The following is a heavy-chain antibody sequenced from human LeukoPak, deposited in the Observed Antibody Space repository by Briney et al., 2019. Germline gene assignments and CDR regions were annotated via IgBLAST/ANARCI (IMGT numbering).Heavy chain of an antibody. Sequence: PGGSLRLSCAASGFTFSDYYMSWIRQAPGKGLEWVSYISSSGSTIYYADSVKGRFTISRDNAKNSLYLQMNSLRAEDTAVYYCAREDDNSAETFFDYWGQGTLVTVSS. J-gene: IGHJ4*02. D-gene: IGHD3-22*01. V-gene: IGHV3-11*01. CDR3: AREDDNSAETFFDY. CDR1: GFTFSDYY. CDR2: ISSSGSTI.